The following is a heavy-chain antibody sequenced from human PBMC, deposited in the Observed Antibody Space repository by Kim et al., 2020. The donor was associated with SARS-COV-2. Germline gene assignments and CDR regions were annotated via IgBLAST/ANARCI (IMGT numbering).Heavy chain of an antibody. J-gene: IGHJ4*02. D-gene: IGHD3-22*01. Sequence: ASVKVSCKASGYTFTTYAMNWVRQAPGQGLEWMGWINTNTGNPTFAQGFTGRFVFSLDTSVNTAYLRISSLKAGDTAVYYCAREIPYYDSSGYYLDYWGQGTLVTVSS. CDR2: INTNTGNP. CDR3: AREIPYYDSSGYYLDY. V-gene: IGHV7-4-1*02. CDR1: GYTFTTYA.